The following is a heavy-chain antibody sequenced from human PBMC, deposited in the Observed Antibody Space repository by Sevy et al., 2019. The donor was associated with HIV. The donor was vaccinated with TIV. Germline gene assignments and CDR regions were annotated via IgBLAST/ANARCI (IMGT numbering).Heavy chain of an antibody. CDR3: AGDFLYDSSGDQHNWFDP. V-gene: IGHV4-59*13. J-gene: IGHJ5*02. D-gene: IGHD3-22*01. Sequence: SETLSLTCTVSGGSISSYYWSWIRQPPGKGLEWIGYIYYSGSTNYNPSLKSRVTISVDTSKNQFSLKLSSVTAADTAVYYCAGDFLYDSSGDQHNWFDPWGQGTLVTVSS. CDR1: GGSISSYY. CDR2: IYYSGST.